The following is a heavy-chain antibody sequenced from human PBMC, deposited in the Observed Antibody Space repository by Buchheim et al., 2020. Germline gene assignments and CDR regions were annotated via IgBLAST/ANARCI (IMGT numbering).Heavy chain of an antibody. J-gene: IGHJ4*02. Sequence: QVQLQQWGAGLLKPSETLSPTCAVYGGSFSGYYWSWIRQPPGKGLEWIGEINHNGSTNYNPSLKSRVTISVDTPKNQLSLKLSSVTDADTAVYYCASDSGCPVYYFDYWGQGTL. CDR1: GGSFSGYY. CDR2: INHNGST. CDR3: ASDSGCPVYYFDY. D-gene: IGHD6-19*01. V-gene: IGHV4-34*01.